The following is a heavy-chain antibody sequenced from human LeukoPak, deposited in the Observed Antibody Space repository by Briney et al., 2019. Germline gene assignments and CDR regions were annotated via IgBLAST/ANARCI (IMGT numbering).Heavy chain of an antibody. J-gene: IGHJ4*02. Sequence: SETLSLTCAVSGASIRSSSNSWSWFRQPPGKGLEWIGDIYSSGSASYNPSLQSRLLISIDTSKNHFSLELSSVTAADTAVYYCARGLGGSHPNDYWGQGALVTVSS. D-gene: IGHD1-26*01. V-gene: IGHV4-30-4*07. CDR3: ARGLGGSHPNDY. CDR2: IYSSGSA. CDR1: GASIRSSSNS.